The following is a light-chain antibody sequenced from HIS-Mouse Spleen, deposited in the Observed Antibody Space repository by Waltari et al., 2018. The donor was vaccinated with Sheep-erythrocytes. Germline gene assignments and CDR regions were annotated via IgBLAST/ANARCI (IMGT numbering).Light chain of an antibody. Sequence: QSALTQPRSVSGSPGQSVTISCTGTSSDVGGYNYLPWYQQHPGKAPKLMINDVSKRPSVVPDRVSGSRSGHTASLTISGLQAEDEADYYRCSYAGSYNHVFATGTKVTVL. CDR2: DVS. CDR1: SSDVGGYNY. J-gene: IGLJ1*01. V-gene: IGLV2-11*01. CDR3: CSYAGSYNHV.